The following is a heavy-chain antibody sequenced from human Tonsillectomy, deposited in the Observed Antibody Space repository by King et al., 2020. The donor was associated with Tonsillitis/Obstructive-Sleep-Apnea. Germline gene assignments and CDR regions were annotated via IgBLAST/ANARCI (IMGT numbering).Heavy chain of an antibody. CDR3: ARAPGGIPALTTRYYYYYYMDV. CDR1: GGSVSSGGYY. J-gene: IGHJ6*03. Sequence: QLQESGPGLVKPSQTLSLTCTVSGGSVSSGGYYWSWIRQLPGKGLELIGYIYYHWRTSYNPSLKSRVTISVDKSKNQFSLRLSSLTAADTAVYYCARAPGGIPALTTRYYYYYYMDVWGKGTTVTVSS. D-gene: IGHD1/OR15-1a*01. V-gene: IGHV4-31*03. CDR2: IYYHWRT.